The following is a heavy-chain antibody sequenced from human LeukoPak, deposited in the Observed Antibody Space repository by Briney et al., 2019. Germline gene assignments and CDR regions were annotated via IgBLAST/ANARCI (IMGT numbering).Heavy chain of an antibody. J-gene: IGHJ4*02. CDR1: GGSISINSYY. CDR2: IYYSGTT. V-gene: IGHV4-39*01. Sequence: SETPSLTCTVSGGSISINSYYWGWIRQPPGKGLEWIGHIYYSGTTYYSPSLKSRVTISVDTSKNQFSLKLSSVTAADTAVYYCARQGYSSSWYDYWGQGTLVTVSS. D-gene: IGHD6-13*01. CDR3: ARQGYSSSWYDY.